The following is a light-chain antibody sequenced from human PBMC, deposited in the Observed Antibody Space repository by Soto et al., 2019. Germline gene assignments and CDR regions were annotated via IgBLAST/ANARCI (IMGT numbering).Light chain of an antibody. CDR2: DAS. CDR3: QQYDYLVT. J-gene: IGKJ5*01. Sequence: SQMTQSRSSLSSCVGDIFTITCRASQGIRNDLGWYQQKPGKAPKLLIYDASNVETGVPSRFSGTGSGTHFSFSISSLQPEDFATYYCQQYDYLVTFGQGTRLEIK. CDR1: QGIRND. V-gene: IGKV1-33*01.